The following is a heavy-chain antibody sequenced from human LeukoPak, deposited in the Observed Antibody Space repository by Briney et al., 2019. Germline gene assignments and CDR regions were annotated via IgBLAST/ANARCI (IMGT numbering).Heavy chain of an antibody. Sequence: PSETLSLTCTVSGGSTSSYYWSWIRQPPGKGLEWIGYIYYSGSTNYNPSLKSRVTISVDTSKNQFSLKLSSVTAADTAVYYCARGYYDFWSGYSHNWFDPWGQGTLVTVSS. CDR3: ARGYYDFWSGYSHNWFDP. D-gene: IGHD3-3*01. V-gene: IGHV4-59*01. J-gene: IGHJ5*02. CDR2: IYYSGST. CDR1: GGSTSSYY.